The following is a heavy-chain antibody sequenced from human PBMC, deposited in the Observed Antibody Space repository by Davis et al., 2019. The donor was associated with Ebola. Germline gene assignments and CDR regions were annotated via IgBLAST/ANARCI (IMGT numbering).Heavy chain of an antibody. Sequence: SGPTLVKPPQTLTLTCTFSGFSLSTSGMCVTWIRQPPGKALEWLARIDWDDDKYYNTPLKTRLTISKDTSKNQVVLTMTDMDPVDTGTYYCARISGGTYRHFDYWGQGTLVTVSS. D-gene: IGHD1-26*01. CDR3: ARISGGTYRHFDY. J-gene: IGHJ4*02. CDR2: IDWDDDK. CDR1: GFSLSTSGMC. V-gene: IGHV2-70*11.